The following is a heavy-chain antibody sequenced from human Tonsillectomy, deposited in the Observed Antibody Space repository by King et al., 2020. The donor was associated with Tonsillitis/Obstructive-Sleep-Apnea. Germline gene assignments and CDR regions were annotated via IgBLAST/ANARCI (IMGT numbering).Heavy chain of an antibody. CDR1: GGTFSSYA. D-gene: IGHD6-6*01. J-gene: IGHJ5*02. CDR3: ARSLAAKNCFDP. Sequence: VQLVQSGAEVRKPGSSVKVSCKASGGTFSSYAINWVRQAPGQGLEWMGRIIPFLGIANYAQKFQGRVTITADRSTSTAFMELSSLTSEETAMYYCARSLAAKNCFDPWGQGTLVTVS. V-gene: IGHV1-69*09. CDR2: IIPFLGIA.